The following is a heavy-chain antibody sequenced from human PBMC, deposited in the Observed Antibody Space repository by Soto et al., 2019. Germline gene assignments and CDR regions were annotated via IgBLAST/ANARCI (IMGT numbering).Heavy chain of an antibody. D-gene: IGHD3-16*01. J-gene: IGHJ4*02. V-gene: IGHV3-23*01. CDR3: AKIKGAITFLHFDT. CDR2: LTDTGGST. Sequence: SESGGGPVQPGGSLRLSCVDTTSNLKNYAMAWVRQAPGKGLEWVSALTDTGGSTYYAASVKGRFTISRDNSRNTLFLQMDRLRVDDTAAYYCAKIKGAITFLHFDTWGQGTLVTVSS. CDR1: TSNLKNYA.